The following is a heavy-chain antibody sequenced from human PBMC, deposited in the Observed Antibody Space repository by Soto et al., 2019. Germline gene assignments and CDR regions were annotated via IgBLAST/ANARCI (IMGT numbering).Heavy chain of an antibody. CDR3: VRSNRYSMSFGWGGGFDY. Sequence: QVQLVESGGGVVQPGGSLRLSCATSGFTFSDSGMHWVRQAPGKGLEWVAVIWSDGSDKSYADSVEGRFTISRDNSKNTLYLKSNRLGGEDTAVYYCVRSNRYSMSFGWGGGFDYWGQGTLVTVSS. CDR2: IWSDGSDK. CDR1: GFTFSDSG. J-gene: IGHJ4*02. V-gene: IGHV3-33*01. D-gene: IGHD3-16*01.